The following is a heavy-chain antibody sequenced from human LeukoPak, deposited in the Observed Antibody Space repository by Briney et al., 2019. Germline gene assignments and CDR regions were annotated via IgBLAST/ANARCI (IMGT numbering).Heavy chain of an antibody. Sequence: GASVKVSCKASGYTFTGYYMHWVRQAPGQGLEWMGWINTNTGNPTYAQGFTGRFVFSLDTSVSTAYLQISSLKAEDTAVYYCARDGAYYYDSSGYYYQDFDYWGQGTLVTVSS. V-gene: IGHV7-4-1*02. CDR2: INTNTGNP. CDR1: GYTFTGYY. D-gene: IGHD3-22*01. J-gene: IGHJ4*02. CDR3: ARDGAYYYDSSGYYYQDFDY.